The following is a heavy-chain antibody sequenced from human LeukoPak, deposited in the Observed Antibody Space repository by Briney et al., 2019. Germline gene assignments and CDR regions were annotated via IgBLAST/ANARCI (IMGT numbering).Heavy chain of an antibody. V-gene: IGHV3-23*01. CDR1: GFIFNNYG. Sequence: VQPGGSLRLSCAASGFIFNNYGLIWVRPAPGKGLEWVSAISNDGGGTQYADFVEGRFTISRDNSKNTLFLQMSSLRAEDTALYYCAKGSSGYFADLWGQGTLVTVSS. J-gene: IGHJ5*02. CDR3: AKGSSGYFADL. CDR2: ISNDGGGT. D-gene: IGHD3-22*01.